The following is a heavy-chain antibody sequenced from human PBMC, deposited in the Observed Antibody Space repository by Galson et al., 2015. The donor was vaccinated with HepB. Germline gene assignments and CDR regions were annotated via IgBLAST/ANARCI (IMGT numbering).Heavy chain of an antibody. CDR1: GFSVSTDS. CDR3: TSFARGSFDP. V-gene: IGHV3-53*01. D-gene: IGHD3-10*01. CDR2: LYSSGAT. J-gene: IGHJ5*02. Sequence: SLRLSCAASGFSVSTDSMRLVRQAPGKGLAWVSLLYSSGATFYADSVKGRFTFSRDRSKKEVNLQLNSLRVEDTAVYYCTSFARGSFDPWGQGTLVTVSS.